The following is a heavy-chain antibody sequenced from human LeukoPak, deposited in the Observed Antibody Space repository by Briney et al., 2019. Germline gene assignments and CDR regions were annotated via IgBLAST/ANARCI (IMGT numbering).Heavy chain of an antibody. CDR3: ARHITYYDILTGYYADYYYYYMDV. J-gene: IGHJ6*03. Sequence: SETLSLTCTVSGGSISSSSYYWGWIRQPPGRGLEWIGSIYYSGSTHYNPSLKSRVTISVDTSKNQFSLKLSSVTAADTAVYYCARHITYYDILTGYYADYYYYYMDVWGKGTTVTVSS. D-gene: IGHD3-9*01. CDR2: IYYSGST. V-gene: IGHV4-39*01. CDR1: GGSISSSSYY.